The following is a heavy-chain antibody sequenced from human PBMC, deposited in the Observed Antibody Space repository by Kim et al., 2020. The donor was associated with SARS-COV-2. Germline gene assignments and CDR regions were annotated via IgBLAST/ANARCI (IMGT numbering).Heavy chain of an antibody. CDR1: GYTFTGYY. CDR3: ARGNYDFWSGYYIWGMDV. J-gene: IGHJ6*02. D-gene: IGHD3-3*01. CDR2: INPNSGGT. Sequence: ASVKVSCKASGYTFTGYYMHWVRQAPGQGLEWMGWINPNSGGTNYAQKFQGRVTMTRDTSISTAYMELSRLRSDDTAVYYCARGNYDFWSGYYIWGMDVWGQGTTVTVSS. V-gene: IGHV1-2*02.